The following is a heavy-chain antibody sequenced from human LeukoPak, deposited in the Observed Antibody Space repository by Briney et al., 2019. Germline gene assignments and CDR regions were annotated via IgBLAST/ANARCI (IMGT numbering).Heavy chain of an antibody. Sequence: GSVKVSCKASGYTFTGYYMHWVRQAPGQGLEWMGWINPNSGGTNYAPKFQGRVTMTRDTSISTAYMELSRLRSDDTAVYYCARVTATAYSDYWGQGTLGTVSS. CDR1: GYTFTGYY. CDR3: ARVTATAYSDY. V-gene: IGHV1-2*02. CDR2: INPNSGGT. J-gene: IGHJ4*02. D-gene: IGHD4-17*01.